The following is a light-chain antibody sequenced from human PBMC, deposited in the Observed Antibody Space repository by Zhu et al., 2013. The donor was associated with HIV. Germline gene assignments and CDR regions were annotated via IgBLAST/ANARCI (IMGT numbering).Light chain of an antibody. CDR2: GSS. J-gene: IGKJ4*01. V-gene: IGKV3-20*01. Sequence: EFVLVQSPGTLSLSPGERATLSCRASQTVSYKYITWYQQKPGQPPRLLLYGSSSRAPGIPDRFSGSGSGTDFTLSISRLDPEDFAVYYCQQNDSSSLTFGGGTTVEI. CDR3: QQNDSSSLT. CDR1: QTVSYKY.